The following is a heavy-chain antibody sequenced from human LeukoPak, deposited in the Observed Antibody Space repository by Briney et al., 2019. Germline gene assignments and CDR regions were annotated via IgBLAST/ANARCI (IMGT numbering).Heavy chain of an antibody. CDR1: GGSISSYY. J-gene: IGHJ4*02. CDR2: IYYSGST. CDR3: ALTWIAAAGLYFDY. Sequence: SETLSLTCTVSGGSISSYYWSWIRQPPGKGLEWIGYIYYSGSTNYYPSIKSRVTISVDTSKNQFSLKLSTVTAADTAVYYCALTWIAAAGLYFDYWGQGTLVTVSS. D-gene: IGHD6-13*01. V-gene: IGHV4-59*01.